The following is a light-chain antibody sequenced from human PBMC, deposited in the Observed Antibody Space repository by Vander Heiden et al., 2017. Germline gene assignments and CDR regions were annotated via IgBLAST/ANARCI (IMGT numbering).Light chain of an antibody. Sequence: EIVMTQSPATLSVSPGERATLSCRASQSVSSNLAWDQQKPGQAPRLRINGASTRATGSPARISGSGSGTEYTLTISSLESEDFAVDYCQKYNKGQRYTFGQGTKLEIK. CDR1: QSVSSN. V-gene: IGKV3-15*01. CDR3: QKYNKGQRYT. J-gene: IGKJ2*01. CDR2: GAS.